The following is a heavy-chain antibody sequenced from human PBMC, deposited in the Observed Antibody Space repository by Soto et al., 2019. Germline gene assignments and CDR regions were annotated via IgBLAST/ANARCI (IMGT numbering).Heavy chain of an antibody. J-gene: IGHJ6*02. CDR3: ARDVSPAVFWSGSYFYYYGMDV. CDR2: IYTSGST. CDR1: GGSISSYY. D-gene: IGHD3-3*01. Sequence: SETLSLTCTVSGGSISSYYWSWIRQPAGKGLEWIGRIYTSGSTNYNPSLKSRVTMSVDTSKNQFSLKLSSVTAADTAVYYCARDVSPAVFWSGSYFYYYGMDVWGQGTPVTVSS. V-gene: IGHV4-4*07.